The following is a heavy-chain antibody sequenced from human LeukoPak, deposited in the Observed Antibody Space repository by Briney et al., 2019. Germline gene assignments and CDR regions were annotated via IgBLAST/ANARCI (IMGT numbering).Heavy chain of an antibody. CDR3: ARAPYCSSTSCYKGYGEFDY. CDR1: GGSFSGYY. V-gene: IGHV4-34*01. D-gene: IGHD2-2*02. Sequence: SETLSLTCAVYGGSFSGYYWSWIRQPPGKGLEWIGEINHSGSTNYNPSLKSRVTISVDTSKNQFSLKLSSVIAADTAVYYCARAPYCSSTSCYKGYGEFDYWGQGTLVTVSS. J-gene: IGHJ4*02. CDR2: INHSGST.